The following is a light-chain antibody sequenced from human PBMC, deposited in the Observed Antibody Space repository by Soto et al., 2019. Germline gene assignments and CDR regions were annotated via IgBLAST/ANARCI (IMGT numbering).Light chain of an antibody. CDR3: QQYGSSPFT. Sequence: EIVLTQSPGTLSLSPGERATLSCRASQSVSSSYLAWYQQKPGQAPRLLIYGASSRATGIPDRFSGSGSGKDLTLTISRLEPEDFGVYYCQQYGSSPFTFGQGTRLEIK. J-gene: IGKJ5*01. CDR1: QSVSSSY. V-gene: IGKV3-20*01. CDR2: GAS.